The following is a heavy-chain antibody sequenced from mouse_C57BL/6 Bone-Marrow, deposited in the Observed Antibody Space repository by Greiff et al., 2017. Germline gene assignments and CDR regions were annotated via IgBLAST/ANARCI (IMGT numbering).Heavy chain of an antibody. Sequence: VQLQQSGAELVKPGASVKLSCTASGFNIKDYYMHCVKQRTEQGLEWIGRHDPEDGDTKYAPKFQDKATITAAPSSNTASLQLSSLTSEDTAVYFCARGERVWYCYDAMDYGGKGTSVTVAS. CDR2: HDPEDGDT. CDR3: ARGERVWYCYDAMDY. CDR1: GFNIKDYY. V-gene: IGHV14-2*01. D-gene: IGHD2-10*02. J-gene: IGHJ4*01.